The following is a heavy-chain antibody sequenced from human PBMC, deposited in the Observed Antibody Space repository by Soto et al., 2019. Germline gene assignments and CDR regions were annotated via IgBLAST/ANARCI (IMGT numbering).Heavy chain of an antibody. CDR3: ASLPLAAADNYYYYMDV. V-gene: IGHV4-34*01. CDR1: GGSFSGYY. D-gene: IGHD6-13*01. J-gene: IGHJ6*03. CDR2: INHSGST. Sequence: SETLSLTCAVYGGSFSGYYWSWIRQPPGKGLEWIGEINHSGSTNYNPSLKSRVTISVDTSKNQFSLKLSSVTAADTAVYYCASLPLAAADNYYYYMDVWGKGTTVTVSS.